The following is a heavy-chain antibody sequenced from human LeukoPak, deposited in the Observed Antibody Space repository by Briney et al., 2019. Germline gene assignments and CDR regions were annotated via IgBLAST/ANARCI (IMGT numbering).Heavy chain of an antibody. CDR2: IIPIFGTA. Sequence: SVKVSCKASGGTFSSYAISWVRQAPGQGLEWMGGIIPIFGTADYAQNFQGRATITADESTSTAYMELSSLRSEDTAVYYCAIVCPSCPLDAFDIWGQGKMVTVSS. CDR1: GGTFSSYA. J-gene: IGHJ3*02. V-gene: IGHV1-69*01. D-gene: IGHD2-2*01. CDR3: AIVCPSCPLDAFDI.